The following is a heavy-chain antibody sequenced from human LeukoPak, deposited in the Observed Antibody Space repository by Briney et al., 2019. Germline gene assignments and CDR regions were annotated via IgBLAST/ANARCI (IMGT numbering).Heavy chain of an antibody. V-gene: IGHV3-30-3*01. J-gene: IGHJ6*02. CDR1: GFTFSSYA. D-gene: IGHD2-2*02. CDR3: ARDVRSSWYQLLYPKYYYYGMDV. Sequence: GGSLRLSCAASGFTFSSYAMHWVRQAPGKGLEWVAVISYDGSNKYYADSVKGRFTISRDNSKNTLYLQMNSLRAEDTAVYYCARDVRSSWYQLLYPKYYYYGMDVWGQGTTVTVSS. CDR2: ISYDGSNK.